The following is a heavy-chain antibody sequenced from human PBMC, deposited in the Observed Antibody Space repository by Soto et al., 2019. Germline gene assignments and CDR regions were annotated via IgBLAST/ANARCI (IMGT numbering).Heavy chain of an antibody. CDR2: IYETGST. CDR3: VRQGIGPLHGLVDV. V-gene: IGHV4-59*08. Sequence: PSETLSLTCTASSYPTSTHNWCWIRQTPGKGLEWIGYIYETGSTSYNPSLNSRVTISLDRSTKQLSLKLRSATAADTAMYHCVRQGIGPLHGLVDVWGRGTTVTVSS. J-gene: IGHJ6*02. D-gene: IGHD3-10*01. CDR1: SYPTSTHN.